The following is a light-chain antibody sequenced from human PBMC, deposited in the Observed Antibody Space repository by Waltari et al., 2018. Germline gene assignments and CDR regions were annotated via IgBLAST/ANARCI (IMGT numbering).Light chain of an antibody. Sequence: DFQMTQSPSSLSASVGDSVTITCRASQSISSSLNWYHQKPGKAPKLLIYAASTLQSGVPSRFSGSRSGTDFTLTISSLQPEDFATYYCQQSYSAPWTFGQGTKVEIK. CDR1: QSISSS. V-gene: IGKV1-39*01. CDR3: QQSYSAPWT. J-gene: IGKJ1*01. CDR2: AAS.